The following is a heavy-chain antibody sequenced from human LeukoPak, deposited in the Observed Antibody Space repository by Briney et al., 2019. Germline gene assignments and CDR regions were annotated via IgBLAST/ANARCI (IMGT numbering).Heavy chain of an antibody. J-gene: IGHJ4*02. CDR3: ARRAYCGGDCYTDY. Sequence: GESLKISCKGSGYSFTSYWIGWVRQMPGKGLEWMGMSYPGDSDTRYSPPFQGQVTISADKSISTAYLQWNSLKASDTAMYYCARRAYCGGDCYTDYWGQGTLVTVSS. V-gene: IGHV5-51*01. CDR2: SYPGDSDT. CDR1: GYSFTSYW. D-gene: IGHD2-21*02.